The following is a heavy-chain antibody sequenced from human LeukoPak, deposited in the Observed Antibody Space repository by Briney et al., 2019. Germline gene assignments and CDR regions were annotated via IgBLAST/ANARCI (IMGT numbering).Heavy chain of an antibody. CDR2: ISSDGSST. Sequence: GGSLRLSCAASGFTFSTYWMHWVRQAPGKGLVWVSRISSDGSSTSYADSVKGRFTISRDNAKNTLYLQMNSLRAEDTAVYYCCVHYYDTSGHFARWGQGTLVTVPS. D-gene: IGHD3-22*01. J-gene: IGHJ4*02. V-gene: IGHV3-74*01. CDR1: GFTFSTYW. CDR3: CVHYYDTSGHFAR.